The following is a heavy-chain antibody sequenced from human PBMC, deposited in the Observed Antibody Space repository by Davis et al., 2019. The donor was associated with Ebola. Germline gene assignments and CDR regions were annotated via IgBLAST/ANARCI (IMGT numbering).Heavy chain of an antibody. CDR2: INLKSGAT. CDR3: ARPEMITDLQS. V-gene: IGHV1-2*04. D-gene: IGHD4-11*01. J-gene: IGHJ4*02. CDR1: GFTFTENY. Sequence: ASVKVSCKTSGFTFTENYLHWVRQAPGQGLEWMGWINLKSGATNYAPKFQGWVTMTRDTSITTAYMELTSLKSEDTGMYYCARPEMITDLQSWGQGTLVTVSS.